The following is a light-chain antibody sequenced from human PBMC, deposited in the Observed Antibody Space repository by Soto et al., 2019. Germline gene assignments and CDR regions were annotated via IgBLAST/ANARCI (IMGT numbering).Light chain of an antibody. CDR3: QVWDNVDAHIYV. CDR1: NIDSRT. J-gene: IGLJ1*01. CDR2: DNS. Sequence: SYELTQPPSVSVAPGQTATISCGENNIDSRTVHWYQQKPGQAPLLVVYDNSFRPSGIPNRFSGSNSGNTATLTISRVEAGDAADYYCQVWDNVDAHIYVFGTGTKVTVL. V-gene: IGLV3-21*02.